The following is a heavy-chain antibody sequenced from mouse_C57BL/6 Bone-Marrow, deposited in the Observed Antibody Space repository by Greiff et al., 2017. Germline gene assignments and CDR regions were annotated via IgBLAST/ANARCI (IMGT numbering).Heavy chain of an antibody. Sequence: EVKLMESGPGLVKPSQSLSLTCSVTGYSITSGYYWNWIRQFPGNKLEWMGYISYDGSNNYNPSLKNRISITRDTSKNQFFLKLNSVTTEDTATYYCARGGYYGSSYGWYFDVWGTGTTVTVSS. V-gene: IGHV3-6*01. J-gene: IGHJ1*03. D-gene: IGHD1-1*01. CDR2: ISYDGSN. CDR1: GYSITSGYY. CDR3: ARGGYYGSSYGWYFDV.